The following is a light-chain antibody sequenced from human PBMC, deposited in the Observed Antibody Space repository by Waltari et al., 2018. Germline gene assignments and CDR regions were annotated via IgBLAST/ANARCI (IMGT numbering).Light chain of an antibody. CDR3: YSTDSSGKAP. CDR1: ALPKKY. V-gene: IGLV3-10*01. CDR2: EDS. Sequence: SYELTQPPSVSVSPGQTARITCSGAALPKKYAYWYQQKSGQAPVLVIYEDSKRPSGIPERFSGSSSGTMATLTISGAQVEDEADYYCYSTDSSGKAPFGGGTKLTVL. J-gene: IGLJ2*01.